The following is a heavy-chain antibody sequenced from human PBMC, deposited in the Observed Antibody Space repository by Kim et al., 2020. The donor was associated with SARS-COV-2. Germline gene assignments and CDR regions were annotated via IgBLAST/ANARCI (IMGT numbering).Heavy chain of an antibody. J-gene: IGHJ4*02. D-gene: IGHD5-12*01. Sequence: SETLSLTCTVSGDSISSSSYYWGWIRQPPGKGLEWIGSIYYSGSTYYNPSLKSRVTISADTSKNQFSLKLSSVTAADTAVYYCAGYSGYPDYWGQGTLVTVSS. V-gene: IGHV4-39*01. CDR1: GDSISSSSYY. CDR3: AGYSGYPDY. CDR2: IYYSGST.